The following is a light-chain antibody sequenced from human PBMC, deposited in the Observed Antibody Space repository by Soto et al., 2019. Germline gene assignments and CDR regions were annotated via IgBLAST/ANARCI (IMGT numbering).Light chain of an antibody. Sequence: DIQLTQSPSTLPGSLGERVTITCRSCQGISTCVAWDQQNPGRAPSLLIYDASSLECGVPARFSGSGSGTEFTLTISSLQPDDYAAYYFQQYSSYSRTFGQGTKVDI. V-gene: IGKV1-5*01. CDR1: QGISTC. CDR2: DAS. CDR3: QQYSSYSRT. J-gene: IGKJ1*01.